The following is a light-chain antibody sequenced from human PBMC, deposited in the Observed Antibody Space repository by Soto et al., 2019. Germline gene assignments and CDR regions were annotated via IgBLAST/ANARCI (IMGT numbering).Light chain of an antibody. CDR1: QSISSF. V-gene: IGKV1-39*01. CDR2: AAS. Sequence: DIQMTQSPSSLSASVGDRVTITCRASQSISSFLNWYQQKPGKAPKLLIYAASSLQSGVPSRFSGSGSGTDFTLTISSVQPEDFATYYCQQSNSIPRTFGQGTKLEIK. J-gene: IGKJ2*02. CDR3: QQSNSIPRT.